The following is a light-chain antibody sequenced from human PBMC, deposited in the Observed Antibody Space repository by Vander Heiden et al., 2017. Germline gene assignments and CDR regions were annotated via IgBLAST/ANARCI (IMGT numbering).Light chain of an antibody. CDR3: CSYAGSNTVI. CDR2: EVT. CDR1: SSDVGSYDL. J-gene: IGLJ2*01. Sequence: QPALPQPASVSRSPRQSITISCTGTSSDVGSYDLVSWYQQNPGKAPKVMIDEVTKRASGVSNSFSGSKSGNTASLTIAGLQAEDEADYYCCSYAGSNTVIFGGGTKLTVL. V-gene: IGLV2-23*02.